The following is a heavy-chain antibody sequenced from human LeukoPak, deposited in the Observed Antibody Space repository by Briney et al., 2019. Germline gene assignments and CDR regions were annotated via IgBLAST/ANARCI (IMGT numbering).Heavy chain of an antibody. J-gene: IGHJ4*02. CDR3: AKDLRPDGINDFDH. CDR2: IFASGSTT. D-gene: IGHD1-1*01. Sequence: GGSLRLSCVASDFTFDFYWMTWVRQAPGKGLEWVSLIFASGSTTKYADSVKGRFTISRDNSKNTLYLQMNSLRAEDTAVYYCAKDLRPDGINDFDHWGQGTLVTVSS. V-gene: IGHV3-23*05. CDR1: DFTFDFYW.